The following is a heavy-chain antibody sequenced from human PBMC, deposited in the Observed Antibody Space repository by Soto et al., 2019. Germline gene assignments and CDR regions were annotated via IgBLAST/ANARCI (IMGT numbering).Heavy chain of an antibody. D-gene: IGHD3-10*01. CDR3: ARRYGSFFDI. Sequence: QVQLQESGPGLVKPSETLSLTCTVSGGSISSYYWSWIRQPPGKGLAWLGYIFYNGSTNYNPSLKSRVTISVDTSKNQFSLKLSSVTAADTAVDDCARRYGSFFDIWGQGTMVTVSS. V-gene: IGHV4-59*08. CDR2: IFYNGST. J-gene: IGHJ3*02. CDR1: GGSISSYY.